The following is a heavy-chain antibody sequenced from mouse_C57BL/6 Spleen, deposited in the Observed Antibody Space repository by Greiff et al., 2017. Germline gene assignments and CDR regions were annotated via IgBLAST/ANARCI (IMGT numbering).Heavy chain of an antibody. D-gene: IGHD2-3*01. J-gene: IGHJ1*03. CDR2: IDPSDSYT. CDR3: ARSLYDYVHV. V-gene: IGHV1-69*01. Sequence: QVQLQQPGAELVMPGASVKLSCKASGYTFTSYWMHWVKQRPGQGLEWIGEIDPSDSYTNYNQKFKGKSTLTVDKSSSTAYMQLSSLTSEDSAVYYCARSLYDYVHVWGTGTTVTVSS. CDR1: GYTFTSYW.